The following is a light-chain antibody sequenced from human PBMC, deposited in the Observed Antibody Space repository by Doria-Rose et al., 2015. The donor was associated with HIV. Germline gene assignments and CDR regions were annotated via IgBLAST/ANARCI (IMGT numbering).Light chain of an antibody. CDR1: QSVSANY. Sequence: TQSPGTLSLSPGERATLSCRASQSVSANYLAWYQQRPGQSPRLLIYGASSRATDIPDRFSDSGSGTDFTLTISQLEPEDFAVYYCHQYASSRTFGQGTKVEIK. V-gene: IGKV3-20*01. J-gene: IGKJ1*01. CDR3: HQYASSRT. CDR2: GAS.